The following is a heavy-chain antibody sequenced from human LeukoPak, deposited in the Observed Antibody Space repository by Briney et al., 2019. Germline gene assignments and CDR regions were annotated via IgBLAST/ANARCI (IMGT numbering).Heavy chain of an antibody. CDR2: VYYSGRT. D-gene: IGHD6-19*01. V-gene: IGHV4-59*01. J-gene: IGHJ4*02. CDR1: GGSISTYY. CDR3: ARRSSGWSGEAYYFDY. Sequence: SETLSLTCTVSGGSISTYYWSWIRQPPGKGLEWSGDVYYSGRTNYNPPLKSRVTLSLDTSKNQFSLKLSSVTAADTAVYYCARRSSGWSGEAYYFDYWGQGTLVTVSS.